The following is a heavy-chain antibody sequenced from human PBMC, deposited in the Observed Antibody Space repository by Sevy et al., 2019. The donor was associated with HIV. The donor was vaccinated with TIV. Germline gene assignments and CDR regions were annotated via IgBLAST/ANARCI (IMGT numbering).Heavy chain of an antibody. CDR3: ARASTVYCSSTSCYGSYWYDP. D-gene: IGHD2-2*01. CDR2: IYPSGRT. V-gene: IGHV4-38-2*01. CDR1: GYSIGSGYY. Sequence: SETLSLTCAVSGYSIGSGYYWGWIRQPPGKGLEWIGSIYPSGRTYYNPSLKSRVTISVGTSKNQFSLKLSSVTATDTAVYYCARASTVYCSSTSCYGSYWYDPWGQGTLVTVSS. J-gene: IGHJ5*02.